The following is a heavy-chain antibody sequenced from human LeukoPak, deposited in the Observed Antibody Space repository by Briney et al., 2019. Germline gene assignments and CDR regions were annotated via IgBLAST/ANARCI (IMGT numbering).Heavy chain of an antibody. D-gene: IGHD4-23*01. CDR3: ARQSVESLDF. V-gene: IGHV5-51*01. CDR2: IHPGDSHV. J-gene: IGHJ4*02. CDR1: GYRFITYW. Sequence: GESLKISCKGSGYRFITYWIAWVRQMPGKGLEWMGIIHPGDSHVRYSPSFQGQVTISAERSINTAYLQWSRLKASDTAMYYCARQSVESLDFWGQGSLVTVSS.